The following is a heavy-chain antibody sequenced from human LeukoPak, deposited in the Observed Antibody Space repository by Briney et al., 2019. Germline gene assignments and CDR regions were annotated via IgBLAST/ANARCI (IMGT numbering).Heavy chain of an antibody. V-gene: IGHV5-51*01. CDR2: IYPGDSDT. D-gene: IGHD3-10*01. CDR3: ARTRYYGSSYNYMDV. J-gene: IGHJ6*03. CDR1: GDRLTNNW. Sequence: GESLKISCKISGDRLTNNWIGWVRQVPGKGLEWMGIIYPGDSDTRYSPSFQGQVTISADKSISTAYLQWSSLKASDTAMYYCARTRYYGSSYNYMDVWGKGTTVTVSS.